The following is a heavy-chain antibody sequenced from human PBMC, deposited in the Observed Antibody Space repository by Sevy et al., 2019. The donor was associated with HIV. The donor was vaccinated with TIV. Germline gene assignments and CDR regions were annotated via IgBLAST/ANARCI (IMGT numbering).Heavy chain of an antibody. CDR1: GFTFSSYA. CDR3: ARLPGGSDGSCYPNCFDY. V-gene: IGHV3-30-3*01. J-gene: IGHJ4*02. D-gene: IGHD2-15*01. Sequence: GGSLRLSCAASGFTFSSYAMHWVRQAPGKGLEWVAVISYEGSNKYYADSVKGRFTISRDNSKNTLYLQMNSLRAEDTGVYYCARLPGGSDGSCYPNCFDYWGQGTLVTVSS. CDR2: ISYEGSNK.